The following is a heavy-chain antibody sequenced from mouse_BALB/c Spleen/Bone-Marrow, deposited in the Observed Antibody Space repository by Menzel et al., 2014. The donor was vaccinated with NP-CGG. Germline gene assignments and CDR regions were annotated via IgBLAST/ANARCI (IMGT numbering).Heavy chain of an antibody. J-gene: IGHJ4*01. CDR2: IWSDGST. D-gene: IGHD1-2*01. Sequence: VQLQQSGPGLVAPSQSLSITCTVSGFSLTTYVLHWVRQPPGKALEWLVVIWSDGSTTYNSALKSRLSISKDNSKSQVFLKMSSLQTDDTAMYYCATSLLRPAMDYWGQGPSVTVSS. CDR3: ATSLLRPAMDY. V-gene: IGHV2-6*02. CDR1: GFSLTTYV.